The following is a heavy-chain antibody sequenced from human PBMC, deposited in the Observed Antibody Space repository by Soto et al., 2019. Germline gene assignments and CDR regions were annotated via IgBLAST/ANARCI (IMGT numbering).Heavy chain of an antibody. V-gene: IGHV4-59*01. CDR3: ARGGAASTYYDFWSGSGYGMDV. J-gene: IGHJ6*02. CDR1: GGSIRSYY. D-gene: IGHD3-3*01. Sequence: PSEPLSLTCTVSGGSIRSYYWSWIRQPPGKGLEWIGYIYYSGSTNYNPSLKSRVTISVDTSKNQFSLKLSSVTAADTAVYYCARGGAASTYYDFWSGSGYGMDVWGQGTTVTVSS. CDR2: IYYSGST.